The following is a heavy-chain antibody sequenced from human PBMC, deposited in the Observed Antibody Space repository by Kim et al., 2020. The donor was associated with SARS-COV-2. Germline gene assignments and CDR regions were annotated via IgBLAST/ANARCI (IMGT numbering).Heavy chain of an antibody. D-gene: IGHD5-12*01. J-gene: IGHJ6*02. CDR3: ARRTLIRPYSDYGYLTHYAMDV. CDR2: IFCGDSYT. CDR1: GYSFSTYW. Sequence: GESLKISCEASGYSFSTYWIGWVRQMPGKGLEWMGIIFCGDSYTRYSPSFQGQVTISADKSTSTAYLQWSSLKASDTAMYYCARRTLIRPYSDYGYLTHYAMDVWGQGTKITVSS. V-gene: IGHV5-51*01.